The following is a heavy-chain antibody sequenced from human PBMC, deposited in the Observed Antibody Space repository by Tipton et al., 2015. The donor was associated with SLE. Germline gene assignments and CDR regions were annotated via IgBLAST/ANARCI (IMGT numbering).Heavy chain of an antibody. CDR1: GGSFSGYY. D-gene: IGHD3-22*01. V-gene: IGHV4-31*11. CDR3: ARAEYYYDSSGYYIFDY. CDR2: IYYSGST. Sequence: TLSLTCAVYGGSFSGYYWSWIRQHPGKGLEWIGYIYYSGSTYYNPSLKSRVTISVDTSKNQFSLKLSSVTAADTAVYYCARAEYYYDSSGYYIFDYWGQGTLVTVSS. J-gene: IGHJ4*02.